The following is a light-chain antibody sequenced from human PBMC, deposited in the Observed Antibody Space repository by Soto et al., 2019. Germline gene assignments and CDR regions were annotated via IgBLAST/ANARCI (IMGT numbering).Light chain of an antibody. J-gene: IGKJ4*01. Sequence: EIVLTQSPATLSLSPGERATLSCRASQSVSSYLAWYQQKPGQAPRLLIYDASNRATGIPARFSGSGSGTDFTLTISSLEPADFAVYYCQQRSNWPSLTFGGGTKVDIK. CDR1: QSVSSY. V-gene: IGKV3-11*01. CDR3: QQRSNWPSLT. CDR2: DAS.